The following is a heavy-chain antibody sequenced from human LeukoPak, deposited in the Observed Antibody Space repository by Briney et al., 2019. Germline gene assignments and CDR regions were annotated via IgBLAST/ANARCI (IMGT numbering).Heavy chain of an antibody. D-gene: IGHD3-22*01. J-gene: IGHJ4*02. V-gene: IGHV3-30*18. Sequence: PGRSLRLSCAASGFTFSSYGIHWVRQAPGKGLEWVAIISYDGSNKYYADSVKGRFTISRDNSKNMLYLQMNSLRAEDTAMYYCAKDGIVVSYFDYWGQGTLVTVSS. CDR1: GFTFSSYG. CDR3: AKDGIVVSYFDY. CDR2: ISYDGSNK.